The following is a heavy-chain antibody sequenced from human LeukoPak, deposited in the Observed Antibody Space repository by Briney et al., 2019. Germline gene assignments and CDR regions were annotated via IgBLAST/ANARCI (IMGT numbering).Heavy chain of an antibody. CDR2: MNPNSGNT. V-gene: IGHV1-8*03. J-gene: IGHJ6*03. Sequence: ASVKVSCKASGYTFTSYDINWVRQATGQGLEWMGWMNPNSGNTGYAQKFQGRVTITRNTSISTAYMELSSLRSEDTAVYYCARGRWEYSSSRGDYYDMDVWGKGTTVTVSS. CDR1: GYTFTSYD. CDR3: ARGRWEYSSSRGDYYDMDV. D-gene: IGHD6-6*01.